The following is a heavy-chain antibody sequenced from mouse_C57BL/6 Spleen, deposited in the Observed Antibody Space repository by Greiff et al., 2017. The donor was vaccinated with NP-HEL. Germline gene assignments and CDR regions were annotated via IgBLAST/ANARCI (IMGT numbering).Heavy chain of an antibody. CDR3: TGGSSYDGYLDYAMDY. CDR2: IRLKSDNYAT. CDR1: GFTFSNYW. J-gene: IGHJ4*01. Sequence: EVKVEESGGGLVQPGGSMKLSCVASGFTFSNYWMNWVRQSPEKGLEWVAQIRLKSDNYATHYAESVKGRFTISRDDSKSSVYLQMNNLRAEDTGIYYCTGGSSYDGYLDYAMDYWGQGTSVTVSS. D-gene: IGHD2-3*01. V-gene: IGHV6-3*01.